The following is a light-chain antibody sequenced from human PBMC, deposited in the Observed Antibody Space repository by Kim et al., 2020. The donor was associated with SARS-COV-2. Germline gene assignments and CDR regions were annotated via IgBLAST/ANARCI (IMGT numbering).Light chain of an antibody. CDR3: QQSYSTPT. Sequence: DIQMTQSPSSLSASVGDRVTITCRASQSISSYLNWYQQKPGKAPKLLIYAASSLQSGVPSRFSGSGSGTDFTLTISSLQPEDFATYYCQQSYSTPTFDRGTKVEIK. CDR2: AAS. J-gene: IGKJ4*01. CDR1: QSISSY. V-gene: IGKV1-39*01.